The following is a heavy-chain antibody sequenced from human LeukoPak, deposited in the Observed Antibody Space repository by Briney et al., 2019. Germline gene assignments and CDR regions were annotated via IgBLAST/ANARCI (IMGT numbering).Heavy chain of an antibody. CDR3: ARGLKRGYSYGSDY. J-gene: IGHJ4*02. Sequence: SQTLSLTCTVSGGSISSGSYYWSWIRQPAGKGLEWIGRIYTSGSTNYNPSLKSRVTISVDTSKNQFSLKLSSVTAADTAVYYCARGLKRGYSYGSDYWGQGTLVTVSS. CDR2: IYTSGST. D-gene: IGHD5-18*01. CDR1: GGSISSGSYY. V-gene: IGHV4-61*02.